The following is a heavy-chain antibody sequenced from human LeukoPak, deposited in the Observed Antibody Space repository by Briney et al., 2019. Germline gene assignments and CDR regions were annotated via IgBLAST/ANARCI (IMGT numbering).Heavy chain of an antibody. CDR1: GFTFDDYA. D-gene: IGHD6-25*01. Sequence: PGRSLRLSCAASGFTFDDYAMQWVRQAPGQGLEWVSGISWNSGSIAYADSVKGRFTISRDNAKNSLYRQMNSLRAEDTALYYCAKDVSPRLTGPAFDIWGQGTMVTVSS. CDR3: AKDVSPRLTGPAFDI. V-gene: IGHV3-9*01. J-gene: IGHJ3*02. CDR2: ISWNSGSI.